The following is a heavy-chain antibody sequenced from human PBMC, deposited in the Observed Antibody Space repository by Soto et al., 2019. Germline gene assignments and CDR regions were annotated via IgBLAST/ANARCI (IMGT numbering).Heavy chain of an antibody. CDR2: VYYSGTT. CDR3: ARDGYSNFDH. J-gene: IGHJ4*02. Sequence: SETLSLTCSVSGGSVSNKTYYWSWIRQPPGKRLEWIGYVYYSGTTNYNPSLKSRVAISVDTSKNQFSLKLSSVTAADTAVYYCARDGYSNFDHWGQGTLVTVSS. D-gene: IGHD4-4*01. V-gene: IGHV4-61*01. CDR1: GGSVSNKTYY.